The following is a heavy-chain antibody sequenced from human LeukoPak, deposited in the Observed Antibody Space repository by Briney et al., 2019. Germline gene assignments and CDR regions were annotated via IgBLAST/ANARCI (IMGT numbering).Heavy chain of an antibody. CDR3: AELGITMIGGV. D-gene: IGHD3-10*02. CDR1: GFTFSSYE. Sequence: GGSLRLSCAASGFTFSSYEMNWVRRAPGEGLEWGSYISSSGSTIYYADSVKGRFTISRDNAKNPLYLQMNSLRAADTAVYYCAELGITMIGGVWGKGATVTISS. V-gene: IGHV3-48*03. CDR2: ISSSGSTI. J-gene: IGHJ6*04.